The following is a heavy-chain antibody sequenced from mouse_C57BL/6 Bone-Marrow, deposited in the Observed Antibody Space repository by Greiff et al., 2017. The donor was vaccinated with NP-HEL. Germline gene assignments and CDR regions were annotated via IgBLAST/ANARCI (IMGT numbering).Heavy chain of an antibody. CDR3: ARMGFGFTTVERGYFDV. CDR2: INPNNGGT. CDR1: GYTFTDYN. D-gene: IGHD1-1*01. Sequence: EVQLQQSGPELVKPGASVKIPCKASGYTFTDYNMDWVKQSHGKSLEWIGDINPNNGGTIYNQKFKGKATLTVDKSSSTAYMELRSLTSEDTAVYYCARMGFGFTTVERGYFDVWGTGTTVTVSS. V-gene: IGHV1-18*01. J-gene: IGHJ1*03.